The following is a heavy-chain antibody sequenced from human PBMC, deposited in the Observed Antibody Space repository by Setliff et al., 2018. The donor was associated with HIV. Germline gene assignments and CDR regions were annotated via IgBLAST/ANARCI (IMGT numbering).Heavy chain of an antibody. CDR2: INPSGGST. CDR3: ARDGTGAYDY. D-gene: IGHD7-27*01. V-gene: IGHV1-46*02. J-gene: IGHJ4*02. Sequence: WASVKVSCKASGGNFNNYALSWVRQAPGQGLEWMGIINPSGGSTSYAQKFQGRVTMTRDTSTSTAYMEVRSLRSEDTAVYYCARDGTGAYDYWGQGTLVTVSS. CDR1: GGNFNNYA.